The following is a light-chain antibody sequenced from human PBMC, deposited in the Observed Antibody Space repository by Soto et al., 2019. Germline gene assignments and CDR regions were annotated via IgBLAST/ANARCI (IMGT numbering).Light chain of an antibody. V-gene: IGLV1-51*01. CDR1: SSNIGGNS. J-gene: IGLJ1*01. Sequence: QSVLTQPPSVSAAPGQKVTISCSGSSSNIGGNSVSWYQQLPGTAPKLLMYDDNKRPSGIPDRFSGSKSGTSATLGITGFQTGDEADYYCGSWDSSLSSDVFGTGTKGTVL. CDR2: DDN. CDR3: GSWDSSLSSDV.